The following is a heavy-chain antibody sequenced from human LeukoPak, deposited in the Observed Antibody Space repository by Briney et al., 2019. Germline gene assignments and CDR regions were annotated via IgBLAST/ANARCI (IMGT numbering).Heavy chain of an antibody. V-gene: IGHV1-2*02. J-gene: IGHJ4*02. D-gene: IGHD1-26*01. CDR2: IAANSGDT. CDR1: GYTFTGYY. Sequence: ASVRVSCKASGYTFTGYYIHWLRQAPGQGLEWMGWIAANSGDTNYARKFRGRVTMTRDTSVSTAYMELSRLRSDDTAVYYCARTSGSYSPFDYWGQGTLVTVSS. CDR3: ARTSGSYSPFDY.